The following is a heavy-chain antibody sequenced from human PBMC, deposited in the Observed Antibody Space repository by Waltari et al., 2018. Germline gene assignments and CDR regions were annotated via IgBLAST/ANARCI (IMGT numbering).Heavy chain of an antibody. CDR2: INPNSGGT. D-gene: IGHD1-26*01. Sequence: VQLVQSGAEAKKPGASVKVSSRASGYTFTDYYRHWVRQAPGQGLEWMGWINPNSGGTNYAQKFQGRVTVTRDTSISTAYMELSRLRSDDTAVYYCARDNVGTTLEYFQHWGQGTLVTVSS. CDR1: GYTFTDYY. CDR3: ARDNVGTTLEYFQH. J-gene: IGHJ1*01. V-gene: IGHV1-2*02.